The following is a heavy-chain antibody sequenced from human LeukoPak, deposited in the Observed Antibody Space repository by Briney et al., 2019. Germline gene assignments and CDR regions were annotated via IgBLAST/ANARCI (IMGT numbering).Heavy chain of an antibody. D-gene: IGHD4/OR15-4a*01. CDR2: IYSDNT. V-gene: IGHV3-53*01. CDR3: ARRAGAYSHPYDY. CDR1: GFTVSSNS. Sequence: GGSLRLSCTVSGFTVSSNSMSWVRQAPEKGLEWVSFIYSDNTHYSDSVKGRFTISRDNSKNTLYLQMNSLRAEDTPVYYCARRAGAYSHPYDYWGQGTLVTVSS. J-gene: IGHJ4*02.